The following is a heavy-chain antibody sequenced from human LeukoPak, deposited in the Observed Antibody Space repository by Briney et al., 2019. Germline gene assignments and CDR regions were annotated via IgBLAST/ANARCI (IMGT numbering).Heavy chain of an antibody. CDR1: GFTFSSYW. V-gene: IGHV3-7*01. D-gene: IGHD2-15*01. CDR2: IKQDGSEK. Sequence: PGGSLRLSCAASGFTFSSYWMSSVRQAPGKGLEWVANIKQDGSEKYYVDSVKGRFTISRDNAKNSLYLQMNSLRAEDTAVYYCARARYCSGGSCALDYWGQGTLVTVSS. CDR3: ARARYCSGGSCALDY. J-gene: IGHJ4*02.